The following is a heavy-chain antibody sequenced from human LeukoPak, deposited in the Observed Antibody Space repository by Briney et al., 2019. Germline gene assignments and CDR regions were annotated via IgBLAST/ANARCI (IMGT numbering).Heavy chain of an antibody. V-gene: IGHV4-39*01. Sequence: SETLSLTCTVSGGSISSSSYYWGWIRQPPGKGLEWIGSIYYSGSTYYNPSLKSRVTISVDTSKNQFSLKLSSVTAADTAVYYCARHKRHYSSSSDLFDPWGQGTLVTVSS. CDR3: ARHKRHYSSSSDLFDP. D-gene: IGHD6-6*01. CDR1: GGSISSSSYY. CDR2: IYYSGST. J-gene: IGHJ5*02.